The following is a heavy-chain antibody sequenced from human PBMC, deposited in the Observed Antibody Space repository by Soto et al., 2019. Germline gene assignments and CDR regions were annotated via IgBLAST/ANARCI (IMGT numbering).Heavy chain of an antibody. CDR1: GGSISSYY. Sequence: SETVSLTCTVSGGSISSYYWSWIRQPPGKGLEWIGYIYYSGSTNYNPSLKSRVTMSVDTSKNQFSLKLSSVTAADTAVYYCARDLYSSGWIQPFDPWGQGTLVTVSS. CDR3: ARDLYSSGWIQPFDP. D-gene: IGHD6-19*01. CDR2: IYYSGST. J-gene: IGHJ5*02. V-gene: IGHV4-59*12.